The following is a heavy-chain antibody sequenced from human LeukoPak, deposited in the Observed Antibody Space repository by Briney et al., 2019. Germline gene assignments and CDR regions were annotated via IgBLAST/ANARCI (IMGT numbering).Heavy chain of an antibody. CDR2: IYYSGST. J-gene: IGHJ3*02. CDR3: ARTSARSSSLSRGAFDI. D-gene: IGHD6-6*01. Sequence: SETLSLTCTVSGGSISCGGYYWSWIRQHPGKGLEWIGYIYYSGSTYYNPSLKSRVTISVDTSKNQFSLKLSSVTAADTAVYYCARTSARSSSLSRGAFDIWGQGTMVTVSS. CDR1: GGSISCGGYY. V-gene: IGHV4-31*03.